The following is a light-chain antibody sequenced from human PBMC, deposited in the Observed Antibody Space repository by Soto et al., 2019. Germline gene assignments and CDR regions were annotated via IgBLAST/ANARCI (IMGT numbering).Light chain of an antibody. CDR3: GSYAGSNNRL. J-gene: IGLJ2*01. Sequence: QSALTQPPSASGSPGQSVTISCAGTSSDVGGYNYVSWYQQHPGKAHKLMIYEVSKRPSGVPDRFSGSKSGNSASLTVSGLQAEDEADYYFGSYAGSNNRLFGGGTKVNVL. CDR1: SSDVGGYNY. V-gene: IGLV2-8*01. CDR2: EVS.